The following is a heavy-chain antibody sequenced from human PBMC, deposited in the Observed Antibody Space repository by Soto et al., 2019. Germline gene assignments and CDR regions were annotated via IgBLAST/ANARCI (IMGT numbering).Heavy chain of an antibody. Sequence: SSVKVSCKASGGTCTNYAFNWVRQAPGQGLEWMGGLIPISCTANYAQKFQGRVTITADKSTSTAYMALSSLRPEDTAVYYCALIVSTQTDPWGQGTLVTVSS. CDR3: ALIVSTQTDP. V-gene: IGHV1-69*06. D-gene: IGHD5-12*01. J-gene: IGHJ5*02. CDR2: LIPISCTA. CDR1: GGTCTNYA.